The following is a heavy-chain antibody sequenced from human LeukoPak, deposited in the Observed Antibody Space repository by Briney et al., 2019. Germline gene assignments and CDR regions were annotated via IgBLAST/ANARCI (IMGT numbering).Heavy chain of an antibody. CDR3: ARIDIVATSYAFDI. CDR1: GFTFSSYG. Sequence: GGSLRLSCAASGFTFSSYGMHWIRQAPGKGLEWVAVIRYDGSNKYYADSVKGRFTISRDNSKNTLYLQMNSLRAEDTAVYYCARIDIVATSYAFDIWGQGTMVTVSS. D-gene: IGHD5-12*01. CDR2: IRYDGSNK. V-gene: IGHV3-33*08. J-gene: IGHJ3*02.